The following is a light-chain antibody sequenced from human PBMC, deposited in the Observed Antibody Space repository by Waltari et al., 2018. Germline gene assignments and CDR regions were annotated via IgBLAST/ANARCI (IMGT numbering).Light chain of an antibody. CDR3: HQHYTTPWT. J-gene: IGKJ1*01. Sequence: DIAMTQSPDSLAVSLGERATITCKSSRSVIYTNNNKYYFTWDQQKPGQPPPLLISWASASDTRVPDRFIGCGSGTDVTLTISSLQADDVAVYYCHQHYTTPWTFGQGTLVEL. CDR2: WAS. V-gene: IGKV4-1*01. CDR1: RSVIYTNNNKYY.